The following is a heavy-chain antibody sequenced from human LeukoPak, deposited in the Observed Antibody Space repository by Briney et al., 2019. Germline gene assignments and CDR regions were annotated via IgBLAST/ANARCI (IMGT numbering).Heavy chain of an antibody. CDR3: AGAAWFGEPFDY. CDR1: GFTFSSYA. CDR2: ISYDGSNK. Sequence: GGSLRLSCAASGFTFSSYAMHWVRQAPGKGLEWVAVISYDGSNKYYADSVKGRFTISRDNSKNTLYLQMNSLRAEDTAVYYCAGAAWFGEPFDYWGQGTLVTVSS. D-gene: IGHD3-10*01. V-gene: IGHV3-30*04. J-gene: IGHJ4*02.